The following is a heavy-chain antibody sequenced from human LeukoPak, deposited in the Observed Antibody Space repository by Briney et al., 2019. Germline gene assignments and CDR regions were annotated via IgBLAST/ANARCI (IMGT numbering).Heavy chain of an antibody. V-gene: IGHV3-23*01. CDR3: AKDEIVVVVAATDAFDI. J-gene: IGHJ3*02. CDR2: ISGSGGST. D-gene: IGHD2-15*01. Sequence: GSLRLSCAASGFTFSSYAMSWVRQAPGKGLEWVSAISGSGGSTYYADSVKGRFTISRDNSKNTLYLQMNSLRAEDTAVYYCAKDEIVVVVAATDAFDIWGQGTMVTVSS. CDR1: GFTFSSYA.